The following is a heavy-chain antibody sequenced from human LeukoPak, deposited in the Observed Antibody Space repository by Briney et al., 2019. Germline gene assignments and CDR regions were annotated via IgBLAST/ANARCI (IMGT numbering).Heavy chain of an antibody. J-gene: IGHJ4*02. D-gene: IGHD3-16*02. V-gene: IGHV1-2*02. CDR3: ARDSEDYVWGSYRQYYFDY. Sequence: ASVKVSCKASGYSFIGYYIHWVRQAPGQGLEWMGWINPNSGGTNYAQRFQGRVTMTRDTSITTAYMEPSRLRSDDTAVYYCARDSEDYVWGSYRQYYFDYWGQGTLVTVSS. CDR1: GYSFIGYY. CDR2: INPNSGGT.